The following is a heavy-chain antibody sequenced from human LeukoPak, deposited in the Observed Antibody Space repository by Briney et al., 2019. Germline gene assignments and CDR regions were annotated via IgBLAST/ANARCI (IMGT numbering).Heavy chain of an antibody. D-gene: IGHD2-2*01. J-gene: IGHJ6*04. Sequence: ASVKVSCKASGYTFTSYGISWVRQAPGQGLEWMGWISAYNGNTNYAQKLQGRVTMTTDTSTSTAYMELRSLRSDDTAVYYCARPWRPAGPNSLYYYGMDVWGKGTTVTVSS. V-gene: IGHV1-18*04. CDR1: GYTFTSYG. CDR3: ARPWRPAGPNSLYYYGMDV. CDR2: ISAYNGNT.